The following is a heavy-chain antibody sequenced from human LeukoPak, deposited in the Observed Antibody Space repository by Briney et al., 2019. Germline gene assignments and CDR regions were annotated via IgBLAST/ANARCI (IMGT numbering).Heavy chain of an antibody. CDR3: AKRGVVIRVILVGFNKEAYYFDS. CDR1: GITLSNYG. V-gene: IGHV3-23*01. J-gene: IGHJ4*02. Sequence: PGGSLRLSCAVSGITLSNYGMSWVRQAPGKGLEWVAGISGSGGGTHYADSVKGRFTISRDNPKNTLHLQMNSLRAEDTAVYFCAKRGVVIRVILVGFNKEAYYFDSWGQGALVPVSS. D-gene: IGHD3-10*01. CDR2: ISGSGGGT.